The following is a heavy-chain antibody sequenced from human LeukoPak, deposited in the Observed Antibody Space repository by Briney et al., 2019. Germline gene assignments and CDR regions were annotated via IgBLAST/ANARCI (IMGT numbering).Heavy chain of an antibody. CDR2: INRSGST. D-gene: IGHD2-21*02. CDR3: ARGLSAIVH. J-gene: IGHJ4*02. Sequence: PSETLSLTCAVYGGSFSGYYWSWIRQPPGKGLEWIGGINRSGSTNYNPSLKGRVTISVDTSKNQFSLKLSSVTAADTAVYYCARGLSAIVHWGQGTLVTVSS. CDR1: GGSFSGYY. V-gene: IGHV4-34*01.